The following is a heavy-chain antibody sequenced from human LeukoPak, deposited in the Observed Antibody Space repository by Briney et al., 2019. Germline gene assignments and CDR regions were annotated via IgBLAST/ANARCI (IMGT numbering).Heavy chain of an antibody. CDR3: AREDCSSTSCYEGYYYYGMDV. D-gene: IGHD2-2*01. CDR2: ISYDGSNK. Sequence: PGRSLRLSCAASGFTFSSYAMHWVRQAPGKGLEWVAVISYDGSNKYYADSVKGRFTISRGNSKNTLYLQMNSLRAEDTAVYYCAREDCSSTSCYEGYYYYGMDVWGQGTTVTVSS. CDR1: GFTFSSYA. J-gene: IGHJ6*02. V-gene: IGHV3-30-3*01.